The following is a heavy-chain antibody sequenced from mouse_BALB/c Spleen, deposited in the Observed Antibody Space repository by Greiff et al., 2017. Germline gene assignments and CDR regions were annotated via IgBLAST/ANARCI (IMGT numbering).Heavy chain of an antibody. J-gene: IGHJ4*01. V-gene: IGHV5-12-2*01. D-gene: IGHD4-1*01. Sequence: EVHLVESGGGLVQPGGSLKLSCAASGFTFSSYTMSWVRQTPEKRLEWVAYISNGGGSTYYPDTVKGRFTISRDNAKNTLYLQMSSLKSEDTAMYYCARSGTRNAMDYWGQGTSVTVSS. CDR2: ISNGGGST. CDR1: GFTFSSYT. CDR3: ARSGTRNAMDY.